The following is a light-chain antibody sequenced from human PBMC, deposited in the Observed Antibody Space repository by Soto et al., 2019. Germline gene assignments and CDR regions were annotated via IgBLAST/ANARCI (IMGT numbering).Light chain of an antibody. J-gene: IGKJ4*01. CDR3: QQYSACPLT. V-gene: IGKV3-15*01. Sequence: EIVMTQSPATLSVSPGERATLFCRASQSVNNNFLAWYQQKPGQAPRLLIHGASTRATGIPARFSGSGSGTEFTLTISSLQSEDFAVYYCQQYSACPLTFGGGTKVEIK. CDR1: QSVNNN. CDR2: GAS.